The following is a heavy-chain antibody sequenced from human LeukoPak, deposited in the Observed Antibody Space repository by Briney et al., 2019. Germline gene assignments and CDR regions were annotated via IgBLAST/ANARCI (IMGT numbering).Heavy chain of an antibody. J-gene: IGHJ4*02. CDR3: AKRVGSGYTSGWYIFDY. Sequence: GGSLRLSCAASGFTFDDHGMSWVRQAPGKGLEWVSGLNWNGGTTGYADSVKGRFTISRDNSKNTLYLQMNSLRAEDTAVYYCAKRVGSGYTSGWYIFDYWGQGTLVTVSS. V-gene: IGHV3-20*04. D-gene: IGHD6-19*01. CDR2: LNWNGGTT. CDR1: GFTFDDHG.